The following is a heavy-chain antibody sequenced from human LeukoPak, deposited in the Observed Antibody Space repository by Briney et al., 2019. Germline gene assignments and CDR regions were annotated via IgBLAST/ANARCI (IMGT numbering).Heavy chain of an antibody. D-gene: IGHD6-13*01. J-gene: IGHJ5*02. CDR2: INPNSGGT. CDR3: ARDRHSSSWYWNWFDP. Sequence: ASVKVSCKASGYTFTGYYMHWVRQAPGQGLEWMGWINPNSGGTNYAQKFQGRVTMTRDTSISTAYMELSRLRSDDTAVYYCARDRHSSSWYWNWFDPWGQGTLVTVSS. V-gene: IGHV1-2*02. CDR1: GYTFTGYY.